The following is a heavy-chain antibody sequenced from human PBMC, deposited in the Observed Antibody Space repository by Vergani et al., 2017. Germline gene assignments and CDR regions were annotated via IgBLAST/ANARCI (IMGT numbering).Heavy chain of an antibody. CDR2: ISYDGSNK. Sequence: QVQLVESGGGVVQPGRSLRLSCAASGFTFSSYAMHWVRQAPGKGLEWVAVISYDGSNKYYADSVTGRFTISRDNSKNTLYLQMNSLRAEDTAVYYCARVFYYYDSSGYPFWGQGTLVTVSS. CDR1: GFTFSSYA. D-gene: IGHD3-22*01. V-gene: IGHV3-30-3*01. CDR3: ARVFYYYDSSGYPF. J-gene: IGHJ4*02.